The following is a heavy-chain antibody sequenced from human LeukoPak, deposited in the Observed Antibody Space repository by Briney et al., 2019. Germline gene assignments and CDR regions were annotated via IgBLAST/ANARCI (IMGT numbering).Heavy chain of an antibody. CDR2: ISYDGSNK. Sequence: GGSLRLSCAASGFTFSSYGMHWVRQAPGKGLEWVAVISYDGSNKYYADSVKGRFTISRDNSKNTLYPQMNSLRAEDTAVYYCAKAGDRYSGYDHDFDYWGQGTLVTVSS. CDR3: AKAGDRYSGYDHDFDY. D-gene: IGHD5-12*01. J-gene: IGHJ4*02. CDR1: GFTFSSYG. V-gene: IGHV3-30*18.